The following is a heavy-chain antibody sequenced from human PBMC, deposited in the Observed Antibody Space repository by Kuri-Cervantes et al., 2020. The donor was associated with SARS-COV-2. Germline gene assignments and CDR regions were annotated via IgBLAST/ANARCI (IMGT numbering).Heavy chain of an antibody. CDR2: INAGNGNT. CDR1: GYTFTSYA. D-gene: IGHD4-17*01. Sequence: ASVKVSCKASGYTFTSYAMHWVRQAPGQRLEWMGWINAGNGNTKYSQKFQGRVSISRDTSATTAYMELSSLRHEDTAVYYCAAPNLHDFGDYFYFWGQGTLVTVSS. CDR3: AAPNLHDFGDYFYF. J-gene: IGHJ4*02. V-gene: IGHV1-3*01.